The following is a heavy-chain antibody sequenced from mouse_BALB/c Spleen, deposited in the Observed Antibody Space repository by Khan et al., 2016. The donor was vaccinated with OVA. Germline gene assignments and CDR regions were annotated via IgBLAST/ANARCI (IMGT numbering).Heavy chain of an antibody. Sequence: VQLQQSGAELVKPGASVRLSCKASGYTFTSYYLYWVKQRPGKGLEWIGDINPSSGGTNFNEKFKSKATLTVDKSSSTAYIQLNSLTSEDSAVXYGTRSGYGSFAYWGQGTLVTVSA. CDR3: TRSGYGSFAY. D-gene: IGHD2-2*01. V-gene: IGHV1S81*02. CDR1: GYTFTSYY. CDR2: INPSSGGT. J-gene: IGHJ3*01.